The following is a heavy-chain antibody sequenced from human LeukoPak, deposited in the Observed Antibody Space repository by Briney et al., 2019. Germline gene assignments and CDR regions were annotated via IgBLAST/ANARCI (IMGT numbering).Heavy chain of an antibody. CDR3: ASFEGYCSSTSCYFGGPWDYYYGMAV. V-gene: IGHV3-30-3*01. Sequence: GGSLRLSCAASGFTFSSYAMHWVRQAPGKGLEWVAVISYDGSNKYYADSVKGRFTLSRDNSKNTLYLQMNSLRAEDTAVYYCASFEGYCSSTSCYFGGPWDYYYGMAVWGEGTTVTVSS. J-gene: IGHJ6*04. CDR2: ISYDGSNK. CDR1: GFTFSSYA. D-gene: IGHD2-2*01.